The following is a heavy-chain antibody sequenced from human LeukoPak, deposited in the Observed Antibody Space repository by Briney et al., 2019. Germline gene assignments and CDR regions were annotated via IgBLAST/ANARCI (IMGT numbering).Heavy chain of an antibody. D-gene: IGHD5-12*01. CDR1: GFTVSSNY. J-gene: IGHJ3*02. CDR2: IYSGGTT. CDR3: ARAVDIVATTPFDI. Sequence: GGSLRLSCAASGFTVSSNYMSWVRQAPGKGLEWVPVIYSGGTTYYADSVKGRFTISRDNSKNTLYLQMDSLRAEDTAVYYCARAVDIVATTPFDIWGQGTMVTVSS. V-gene: IGHV3-66*01.